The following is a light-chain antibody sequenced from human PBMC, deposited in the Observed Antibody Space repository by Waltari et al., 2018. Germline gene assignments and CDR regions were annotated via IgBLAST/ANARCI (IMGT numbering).Light chain of an antibody. Sequence: DIQMSQSPSSLSASVGDRVTITCRASHGITNSLAWYQQKPGKAPKLLVYAASILESGVPSRFSGSGSGTDYTLTISSLQPEDFATYYCQQYNSIPRTFGQGTMVEIK. CDR2: AAS. V-gene: IGKV1-NL1*01. J-gene: IGKJ1*01. CDR1: HGITNS. CDR3: QQYNSIPRT.